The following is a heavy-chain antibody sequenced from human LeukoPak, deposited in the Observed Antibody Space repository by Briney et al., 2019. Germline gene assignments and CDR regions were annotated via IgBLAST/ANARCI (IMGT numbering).Heavy chain of an antibody. D-gene: IGHD3-10*01. Sequence: SETLSLTCTVSGGSISSSSYYWGWIRQPPGKGLEWIGSIYYSGSTYYNPSLKSRVTISVDTFKNQFSLKLSSVTAADTAVYYCASLGFGELYFDYWGQGTLVTVSS. CDR3: ASLGFGELYFDY. V-gene: IGHV4-39*01. CDR1: GGSISSSSYY. J-gene: IGHJ4*02. CDR2: IYYSGST.